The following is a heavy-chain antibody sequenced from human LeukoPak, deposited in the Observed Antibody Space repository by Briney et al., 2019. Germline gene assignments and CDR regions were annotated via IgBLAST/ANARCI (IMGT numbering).Heavy chain of an antibody. D-gene: IGHD6-19*01. Sequence: GASVKVSCKASGGTFSSYAISRVRQAPGQGLEWMGGIIPIFGTANYAQKFQGRVTITADKSTSTAYMELSSLRSEDTAVYYCARGSRIAVAGTDYWGQGTLVTVSS. CDR3: ARGSRIAVAGTDY. CDR2: IIPIFGTA. J-gene: IGHJ4*02. V-gene: IGHV1-69*06. CDR1: GGTFSSYA.